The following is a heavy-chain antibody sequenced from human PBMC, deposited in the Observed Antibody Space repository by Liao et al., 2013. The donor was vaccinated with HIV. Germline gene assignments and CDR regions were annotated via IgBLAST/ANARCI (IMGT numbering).Heavy chain of an antibody. CDR2: ISPSGSA. V-gene: IGHV4-4*07. CDR1: GGSISSYD. J-gene: IGHJ6*03. Sequence: QVQLRESGPGLVKPSETLSLICTVSGGSISSYDWSWIRQPAGKGLEWIGRISPSGSAHYNPSLESRLFMSVDTSRNQISLNLNSVSAADTAVYYCARRDYMDVWGKGTTVTVSS. CDR3: ARRDYMDV.